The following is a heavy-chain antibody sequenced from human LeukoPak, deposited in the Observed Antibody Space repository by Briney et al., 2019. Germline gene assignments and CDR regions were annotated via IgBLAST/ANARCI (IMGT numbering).Heavy chain of an antibody. V-gene: IGHV4-59*01. CDR2: IYYSGST. Sequence: SETLSLTCTVSGGSISSYYWSWIRQPPGKGLEWIGYIYYSGSTNYNPSLKSRVTISVDTSKNQFSLKLSSVTAADTAVYYCARVGRPTYYFDYRGQGTLVTVSS. CDR1: GGSISSYY. J-gene: IGHJ4*02. D-gene: IGHD3-16*01. CDR3: ARVGRPTYYFDY.